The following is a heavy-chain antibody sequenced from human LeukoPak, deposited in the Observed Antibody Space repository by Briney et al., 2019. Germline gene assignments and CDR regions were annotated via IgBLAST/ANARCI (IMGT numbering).Heavy chain of an antibody. Sequence: SQTLSLTCTVSGGSISSGDYYWGWIRQPPGKGLEWIGSIYYSGSTYYNPSLKSRVTISVDTSKNQFSLKLSSVTAADTAVYYCAAQGDDFWSGYYHWFDPWGQGTLVTVSS. CDR3: AAQGDDFWSGYYHWFDP. CDR1: GGSISSGDYY. CDR2: IYYSGST. D-gene: IGHD3-3*01. J-gene: IGHJ5*02. V-gene: IGHV4-39*01.